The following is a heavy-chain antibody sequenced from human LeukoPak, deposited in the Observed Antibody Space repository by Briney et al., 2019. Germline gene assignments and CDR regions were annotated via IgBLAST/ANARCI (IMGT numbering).Heavy chain of an antibody. CDR1: GFTFSSYW. CDR2: INSDGSST. Sequence: GGSLRLSCAASGFTFSSYWMHWVRQAPGKGLVWVSRINSDGSSTSYADSVKGRFTISRDNAKNTLYPQMNSLRAEDTAVYYCARSHRGYYYYYGMDVWGQGTTVTVSS. CDR3: ARSHRGYYYYYGMDV. D-gene: IGHD3-10*01. J-gene: IGHJ6*02. V-gene: IGHV3-74*01.